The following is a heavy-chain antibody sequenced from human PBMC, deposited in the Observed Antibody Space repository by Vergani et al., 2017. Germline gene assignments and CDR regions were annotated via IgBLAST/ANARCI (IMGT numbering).Heavy chain of an antibody. V-gene: IGHV4-39*01. CDR3: ARQRPGRGWSPGDFDD. D-gene: IGHD6-19*01. Sequence: QVNLQESGPGLVKPSETLFLTCTVSADSISSGSYYWGWIRQPPGKILEWIGSIYYSGLTYYNPSLKSRVAISVDTSKNQFSLKVTSVTAADTAVYFCARQRPGRGWSPGDFDDWGQGILVTVSS. J-gene: IGHJ4*02. CDR2: IYYSGLT. CDR1: ADSISSGSYY.